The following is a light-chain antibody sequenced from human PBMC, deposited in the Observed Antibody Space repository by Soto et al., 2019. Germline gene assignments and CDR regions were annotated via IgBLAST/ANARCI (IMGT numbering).Light chain of an antibody. Sequence: DIVLTQSPGTLSLSPGERATLSCRASQSVGGSFLAWYQQKPGQAPRLLIYGASSRATGIPDRLSGSGSGKDFTLTINILEPADFAVYYCQYYGSSSTFGQGTKVDIK. CDR3: QYYGSSST. CDR2: GAS. CDR1: QSVGGSF. V-gene: IGKV3-20*01. J-gene: IGKJ1*01.